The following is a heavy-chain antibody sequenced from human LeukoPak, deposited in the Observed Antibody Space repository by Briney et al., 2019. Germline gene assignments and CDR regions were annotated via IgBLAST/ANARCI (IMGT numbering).Heavy chain of an antibody. CDR3: ARERGQQLASIDY. V-gene: IGHV3-7*01. Sequence: GGSLRLSCAASGFTFSSYWMSWVRQAPGKGLEWVANIKQDGSEKYYVDSVKGRFTISRDNAKNSLSLQMNSLRAEDTAVYYCARERGQQLASIDYWGQGTLVTVSS. CDR1: GFTFSSYW. D-gene: IGHD6-13*01. J-gene: IGHJ4*02. CDR2: IKQDGSEK.